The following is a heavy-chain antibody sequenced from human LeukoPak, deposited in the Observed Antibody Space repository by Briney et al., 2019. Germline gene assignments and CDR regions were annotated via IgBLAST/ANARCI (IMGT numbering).Heavy chain of an antibody. CDR1: GYTFTSYG. D-gene: IGHD3-3*01. J-gene: IGHJ4*02. V-gene: IGHV1-18*01. CDR3: ARESRLSDFWSGWEPLRYFDY. Sequence: ASVKVSCKASGYTFTSYGISWVRQAPGQGLEWMGWISAYNGNTNYAQKLQGRVTMTTDTSTSTAYMELRSLRSDDTAVYYCARESRLSDFWSGWEPLRYFDYWGQGTLVTVSS. CDR2: ISAYNGNT.